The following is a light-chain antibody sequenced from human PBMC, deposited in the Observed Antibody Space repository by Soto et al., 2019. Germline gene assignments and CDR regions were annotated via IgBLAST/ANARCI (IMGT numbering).Light chain of an antibody. CDR3: QQRNVWPPIT. J-gene: IGKJ5*01. CDR1: QSIRTS. Sequence: VVVTQSPATLSLSQGERATLSCRASQSIRTSLAWYQQKPGQAPRLVIFDASNRANGVPARFGGSGSGTDFTLTINSLEPEDFAVYYCQQRNVWPPITFGQGTRLEIK. CDR2: DAS. V-gene: IGKV3-11*01.